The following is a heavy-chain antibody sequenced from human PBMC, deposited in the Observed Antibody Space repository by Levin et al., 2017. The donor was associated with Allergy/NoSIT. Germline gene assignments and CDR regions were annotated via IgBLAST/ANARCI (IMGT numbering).Heavy chain of an antibody. CDR3: VRLESSADYYVFY. CDR2: IGPDNSDT. J-gene: IGHJ4*02. Sequence: GGSLRLSCKASGYTFTNYWIGWVRQMPGKGLEWMGIIGPDNSDTRYSPSFEGQVTISADKSISTAYLQWSSLKASDIAMYYCVRLESSADYYVFYWGQGTVVTVSS. V-gene: IGHV5-51*01. D-gene: IGHD3-22*01. CDR1: GYTFTNYW.